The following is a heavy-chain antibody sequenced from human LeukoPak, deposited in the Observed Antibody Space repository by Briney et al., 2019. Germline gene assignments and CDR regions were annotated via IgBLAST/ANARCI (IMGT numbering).Heavy chain of an antibody. CDR3: AKQLGYRSDGSCYFPY. D-gene: IGHD2-15*01. CDR2: ISNNGGYT. Sequence: GGSLRLSCAASGFTFSSSAMSWVRQAPGKGLEWVSAISNNGGYTYYADSVQGRFTISRDNSKSTLCLQMNSLRAEDTAVYYCAKQLGYRSDGSCYFPYWGQGTLVTVSS. V-gene: IGHV3-23*01. CDR1: GFTFSSSA. J-gene: IGHJ4*02.